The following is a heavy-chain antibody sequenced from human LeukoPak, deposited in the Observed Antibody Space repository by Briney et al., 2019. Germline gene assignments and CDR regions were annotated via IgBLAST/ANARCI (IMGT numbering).Heavy chain of an antibody. CDR1: GGSISSGNYY. CDR3: ASHQYGSGSYYHDY. V-gene: IGHV4-61*02. CDR2: ISTTGST. Sequence: PSQTLSLTCTVSGGSISSGNYYWPWIRQPAGKGLEWIGRISTTGSTDYDPSLKSRVFISIDTSKNQFSLRPSSATAADTAVYYCASHQYGSGSYYHDYWGQGTLVTVSS. J-gene: IGHJ4*02. D-gene: IGHD3-10*01.